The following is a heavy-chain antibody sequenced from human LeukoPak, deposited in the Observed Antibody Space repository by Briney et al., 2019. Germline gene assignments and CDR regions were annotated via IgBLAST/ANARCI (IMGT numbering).Heavy chain of an antibody. CDR3: ARDSYDILTAADAFDI. Sequence: PSETLSLTCAVYGGSFSGYYWSWIRQPVGKGLEWTGRIYTSGSTNYNPSLKSRVTISVDTSKNQFSLKLSSVTAADTAVYYCARDSYDILTAADAFDIWGQGTMVTVSS. CDR1: GGSFSGYY. J-gene: IGHJ3*02. V-gene: IGHV4-4*07. D-gene: IGHD3-9*01. CDR2: IYTSGST.